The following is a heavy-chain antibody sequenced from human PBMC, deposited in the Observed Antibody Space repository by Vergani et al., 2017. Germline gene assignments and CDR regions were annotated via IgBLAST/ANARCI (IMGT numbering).Heavy chain of an antibody. CDR2: IRADTGDT. CDR3: ARDGTYYYGSGSFYLFDY. CDR1: GYTFFNYG. Sequence: QVQLVQSGPEVKRPGASVKVSCKTSGYTFFNYGVNWIRRAPGQGFEWLGWIRADTGDTKYSERLQDRVTLTTDSSTNTAYMELRSLNSDDTAVYYCARDGTYYYGSGSFYLFDYWGQGTLVTVSS. J-gene: IGHJ4*02. D-gene: IGHD3-10*01. V-gene: IGHV1-18*04.